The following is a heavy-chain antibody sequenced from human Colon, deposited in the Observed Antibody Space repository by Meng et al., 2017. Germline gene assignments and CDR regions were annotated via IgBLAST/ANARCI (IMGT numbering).Heavy chain of an antibody. D-gene: IGHD3-22*01. CDR1: GGSISRSDW. V-gene: IGHV4-4*02. J-gene: IGHJ4*02. Sequence: QVQLQESGPGLVKPSETLSLTCAVSGGSISRSDWCSWVRQPPGKGLEWIGETSHSGSTNYSPSLKSRVTISLDKSKNQLSLKLNSVTAADTAVYYCASSDYYRSDYWGQGTLVTVSS. CDR3: ASSDYYRSDY. CDR2: TSHSGST.